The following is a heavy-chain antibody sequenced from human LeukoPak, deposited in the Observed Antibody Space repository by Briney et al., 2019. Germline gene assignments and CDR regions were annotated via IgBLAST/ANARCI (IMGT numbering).Heavy chain of an antibody. J-gene: IGHJ3*02. D-gene: IGHD2-2*01. CDR3: AREYCSSTSCSSDAFDI. CDR2: IYSGGST. Sequence: AGGSLRLSCAASGFTVSSNYMSWVRQAPGKGLEWVSIIYSGGSTYYADSVKGRFTISRDNSKNTLYLQMSSLRAEDTAVYYCAREYCSSTSCSSDAFDIWGQGTMVTVSS. CDR1: GFTVSSNY. V-gene: IGHV3-66*02.